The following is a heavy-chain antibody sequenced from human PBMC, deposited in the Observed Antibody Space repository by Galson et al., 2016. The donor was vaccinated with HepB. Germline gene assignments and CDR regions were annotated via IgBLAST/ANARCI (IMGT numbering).Heavy chain of an antibody. CDR1: GFTFGSFE. D-gene: IGHD3-10*01. CDR2: IHFSGTPI. V-gene: IGHV3-48*03. J-gene: IGHJ4*02. CDR3: AKVPSMVRGF. Sequence: SLRLSCAGSGFTFGSFEMTWVRQAPGKGLEWVSIIHFSGTPIYYADSVKGRFSISRDNAKNTVYLQMDSLRAEDTAVYYCAKVPSMVRGFWGQGTLVTVSS.